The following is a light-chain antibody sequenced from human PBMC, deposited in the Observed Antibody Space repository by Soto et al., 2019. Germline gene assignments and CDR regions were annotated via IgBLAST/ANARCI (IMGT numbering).Light chain of an antibody. CDR3: QQYDDWPPLT. V-gene: IGKV3-15*01. J-gene: IGKJ4*01. Sequence: EIVMTQSPATLSVSPGEGATLSCRASQSIGNNLAWYQQKPGQAPRLLIYDASTRATGIPARFSGSGSGTEFSLTISSLQSEDFGVYYCQQYDDWPPLTFGGGTKVEIK. CDR2: DAS. CDR1: QSIGNN.